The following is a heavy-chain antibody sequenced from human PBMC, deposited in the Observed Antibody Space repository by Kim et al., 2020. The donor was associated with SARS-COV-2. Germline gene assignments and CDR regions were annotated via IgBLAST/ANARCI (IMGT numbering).Heavy chain of an antibody. CDR1: GGSISSSSYY. CDR2: IYYSGST. CDR3: ARRGYSSGWYAGYYFDY. J-gene: IGHJ4*02. D-gene: IGHD6-19*01. Sequence: SETLSLTCTVSGGSISSSSYYWGWIRQPPGKGLEWIGSIYYSGSTYYNPSLKSRVTISVDTSKNQFSLKLSSVTAADTAVYYCARRGYSSGWYAGYYFDYWGQGTLVTVSS. V-gene: IGHV4-39*01.